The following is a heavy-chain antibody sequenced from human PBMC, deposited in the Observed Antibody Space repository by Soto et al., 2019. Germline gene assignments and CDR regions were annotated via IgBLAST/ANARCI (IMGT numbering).Heavy chain of an antibody. V-gene: IGHV1-69*01. CDR1: GGSFRSYA. CDR2: VIPMFGTP. Sequence: QVQLVQSGAEVKKPGSSLRVSCKASGGSFRSYAFSWVRQAPGQGLEWMGGVIPMFGTPKNAQKFQTRVTIAADECTRTVYMELSSLTSEDTAIYYCARSYDVRSGNYYGMDVWGQGTTVTVSS. J-gene: IGHJ6*02. CDR3: ARSYDVRSGNYYGMDV. D-gene: IGHD3-3*01.